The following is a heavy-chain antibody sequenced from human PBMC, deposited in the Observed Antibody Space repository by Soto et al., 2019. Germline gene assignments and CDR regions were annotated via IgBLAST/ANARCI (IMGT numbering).Heavy chain of an antibody. Sequence: SETLSLTCTVSGYSISSGSYWAWIRQPPGKGPEWIASIYHGGTTFYNPSLKSRITISVDTSNHQFSLKLTSVTAADTAVYYCASDMRYDSSGYLYYGMDVWGQGTTVTVSS. J-gene: IGHJ6*02. CDR1: GYSISSGSY. CDR2: IYHGGTT. V-gene: IGHV4-38-2*02. CDR3: ASDMRYDSSGYLYYGMDV. D-gene: IGHD3-22*01.